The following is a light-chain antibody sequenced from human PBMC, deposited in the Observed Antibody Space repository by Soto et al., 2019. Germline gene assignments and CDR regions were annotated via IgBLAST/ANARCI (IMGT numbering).Light chain of an antibody. V-gene: IGKV3-20*01. Sequence: EIVLTQSPGTLSLSPGERATLSCRTSQSVNSNFLAWYQQKPGQAPRLLVYGSSTRAAGVPDRFSGSGSGIDFTLTISRLEPEDFAVYYCQQYGHSPLLYTFGQGTKLGVK. CDR2: GSS. CDR3: QQYGHSPLLYT. J-gene: IGKJ2*01. CDR1: QSVNSNF.